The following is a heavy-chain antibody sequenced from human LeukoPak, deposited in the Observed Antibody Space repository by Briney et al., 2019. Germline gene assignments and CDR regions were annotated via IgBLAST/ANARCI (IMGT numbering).Heavy chain of an antibody. Sequence: ASVKVSCKASGGTFSSYAISWVRQAPGQGLEWMGGIIPIFGTANYAQKFQGRVTITADESTSTAYMELSSLRSEDTAVYYCASPTEDSYGPFDYWGQGTLVTVSS. CDR2: IIPIFGTA. CDR1: GGTFSSYA. D-gene: IGHD5-18*01. CDR3: ASPTEDSYGPFDY. J-gene: IGHJ4*02. V-gene: IGHV1-69*13.